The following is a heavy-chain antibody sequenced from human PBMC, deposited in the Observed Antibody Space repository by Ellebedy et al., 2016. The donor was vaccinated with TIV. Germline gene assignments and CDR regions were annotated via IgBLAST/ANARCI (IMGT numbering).Heavy chain of an antibody. CDR1: GGSFSGYY. Sequence: SETLSLTXAVYGGSFSGYYWSWIRQPPGKGLEWIGEINHSGSTNYNPSLKSRVTISVDTSKNQFSLKLSSVTAADTAVYYCARDGRVTVTTPYYYGMDVWGQGTTVTVSS. CDR3: ARDGRVTVTTPYYYGMDV. V-gene: IGHV4-34*09. CDR2: INHSGST. J-gene: IGHJ6*02. D-gene: IGHD4-17*01.